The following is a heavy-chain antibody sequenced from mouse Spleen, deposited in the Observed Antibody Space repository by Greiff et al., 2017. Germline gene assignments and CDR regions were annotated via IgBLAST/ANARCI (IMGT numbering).Heavy chain of an antibody. CDR3: AREGDYYGSRTFAY. CDR1: GYTFSSYW. Sequence: VHLVESGAELMKPGASVKISCKATGYTFSSYWIEWVKQRPGHGLEWIGEILPGSGSTNYNEKFKGKATFTADTSSNTAYMQLSSLTSEDSAVYYCAREGDYYGSRTFAYWGQGTLVTVSA. D-gene: IGHD1-1*01. J-gene: IGHJ3*01. CDR2: ILPGSGST. V-gene: IGHV1-9*01.